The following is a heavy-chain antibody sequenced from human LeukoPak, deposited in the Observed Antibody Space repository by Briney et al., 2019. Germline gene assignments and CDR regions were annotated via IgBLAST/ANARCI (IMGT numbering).Heavy chain of an antibody. Sequence: GESLKISCKGSGYSFTSYWIGWVRQMPGEGLEWMGIIYPGDSDTRYSPSFQGQVTISADKSTSTAYLQWSSLKASDTAMYYCARGTDYGDYVIDYWGQGTLVTVSS. CDR2: IYPGDSDT. V-gene: IGHV5-51*01. D-gene: IGHD4-17*01. J-gene: IGHJ4*02. CDR3: ARGTDYGDYVIDY. CDR1: GYSFTSYW.